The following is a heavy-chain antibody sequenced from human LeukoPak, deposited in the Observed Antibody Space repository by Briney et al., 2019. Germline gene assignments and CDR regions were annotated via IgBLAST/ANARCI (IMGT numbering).Heavy chain of an antibody. CDR3: ARTSPTSHFDF. J-gene: IGHJ4*02. CDR2: INGDGSNS. CDR1: GFTFTTYW. Sequence: GGSLRLYCVASGFTFTTYWMHWVRQAPGKGLVWVSRINGDGSNSNYADSVKGRFTISRDNARNTLYLQMNGLRAGDTALYYCARTSPTSHFDFWGPGTLVTVSS. V-gene: IGHV3-74*01. D-gene: IGHD3-16*01.